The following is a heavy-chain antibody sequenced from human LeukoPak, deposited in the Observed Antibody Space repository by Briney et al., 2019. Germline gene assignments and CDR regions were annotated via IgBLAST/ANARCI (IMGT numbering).Heavy chain of an antibody. CDR2: ISAYSANP. D-gene: IGHD2-2*02. V-gene: IGHV1-18*04. Sequence: ASVKVSCKASGYTFSDYYIHWVRQAPGQGLEWMGWISAYSANPNYAQKLQGRVTMTADTATSTAFMELRSLRSDDTAVYYCARDIHEVRFDYGMDVWGQGTTVTVSS. CDR1: GYTFSDYY. J-gene: IGHJ6*02. CDR3: ARDIHEVRFDYGMDV.